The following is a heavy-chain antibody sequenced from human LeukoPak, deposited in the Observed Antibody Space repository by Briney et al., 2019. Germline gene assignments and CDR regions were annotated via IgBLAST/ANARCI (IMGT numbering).Heavy chain of an antibody. CDR3: STGGGTHDY. CDR1: GLTFNNAG. CDR2: IRSRSAGGTT. D-gene: IGHD2-15*01. J-gene: IGHJ4*02. Sequence: GGSLGLSCAASGLTFNNAGMSWVRQAPGKGLEWVGRIRSRSAGGTTDYGAPVKGRFTISRDDSKNTLYLQMNSLKTEDTAVYYCSTGGGTHDYWGQGTLVTVSS. V-gene: IGHV3-15*01.